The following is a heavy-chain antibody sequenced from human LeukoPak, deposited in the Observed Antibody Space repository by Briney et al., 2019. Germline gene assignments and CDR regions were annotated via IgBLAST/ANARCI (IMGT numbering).Heavy chain of an antibody. CDR2: IYYSGNT. V-gene: IGHV4-39*01. Sequence: TSETLSLTCTVSGGSISSNSYYWAWIRQPPGKGLEWIGTIYYSGNTYYNPSLKSRVTISIDTSKNQFSLKLGSVTAADTAVYYSSRLSYYNYYMDVWGKGTTVTVSS. J-gene: IGHJ6*03. CDR1: GGSISSNSYY. CDR3: SRLSYYNYYMDV.